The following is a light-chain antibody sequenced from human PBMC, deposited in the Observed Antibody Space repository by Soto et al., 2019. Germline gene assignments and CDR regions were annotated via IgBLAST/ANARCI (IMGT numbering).Light chain of an antibody. Sequence: QSALTQPASVSGSPGQSITISCTGTSSDVGAYNYVSWYQQHPAKAPKLIIYEASNRPSGVSNRFSGSKSGNTASLTLSGLQAEDEADYYCTSYTTSPFCVFGTGTKVTVL. CDR1: SSDVGAYNY. V-gene: IGLV2-14*01. CDR2: EAS. CDR3: TSYTTSPFCV. J-gene: IGLJ1*01.